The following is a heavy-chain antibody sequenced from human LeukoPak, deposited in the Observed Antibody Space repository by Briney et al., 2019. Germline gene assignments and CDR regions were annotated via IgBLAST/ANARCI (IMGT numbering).Heavy chain of an antibody. J-gene: IGHJ4*02. CDR3: ARLSFVVVTAPLDY. V-gene: IGHV3-21*01. CDR1: GFTFSSYS. Sequence: PGGSLRLSCAASGFTFSSYSMNWVRQAPGKGLEWVSSISSSSSYIYYAGSVKGRFTISRDNAKNSLYLQMNSLRAEDTAVYYCARLSFVVVTAPLDYWGQGTLVTVSS. D-gene: IGHD2-21*02. CDR2: ISSSSSYI.